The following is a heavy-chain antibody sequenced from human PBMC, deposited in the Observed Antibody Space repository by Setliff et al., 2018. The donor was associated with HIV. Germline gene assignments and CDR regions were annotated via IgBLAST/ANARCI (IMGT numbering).Heavy chain of an antibody. CDR2: IIPIFGTA. D-gene: IGHD3-22*01. CDR3: ARDSRSYYYDSSLAFDI. V-gene: IGHV1-69*13. J-gene: IGHJ3*02. Sequence: SVKVSCKASGGTFSGYAISWVRQAPGQGLELMGGIIPIFGTANYAQKFQGRVTVTADESTSTAYMELSSLRSEDTAVYYCARDSRSYYYDSSLAFDIWGQGTMVTVSS. CDR1: GGTFSGYA.